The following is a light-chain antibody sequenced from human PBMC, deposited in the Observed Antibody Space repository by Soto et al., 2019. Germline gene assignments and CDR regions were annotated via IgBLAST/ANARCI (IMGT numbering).Light chain of an antibody. Sequence: IVFTQSPGTLSLSPGEIATLSCRASQSVSRTYLAWYKQKPVQAPRLLIYATSSRATGIPDRFSGSGSGTDLTLTISSLQPDDCETYYCQQYNSYPSTFGQGTKVDIK. V-gene: IGKV3-20*01. CDR2: ATS. CDR1: QSVSRTY. J-gene: IGKJ1*01. CDR3: QQYNSYPST.